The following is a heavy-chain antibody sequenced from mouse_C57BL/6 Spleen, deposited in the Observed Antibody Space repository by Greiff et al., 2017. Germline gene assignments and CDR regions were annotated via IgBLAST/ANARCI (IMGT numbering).Heavy chain of an antibody. J-gene: IGHJ3*01. Sequence: QVQLQQPGAELVKPGASVKLSCKASGYTFTSYWMHWVKQRPGQGLEWIGMIHPNSGSTNYNETFKSKATLTVDKSSSTAYMQLSSLTSEDSAGYYCAREGGSRGFAYWGQGTLVTVSA. CDR2: IHPNSGST. V-gene: IGHV1-64*01. CDR3: AREGGSRGFAY. CDR1: GYTFTSYW.